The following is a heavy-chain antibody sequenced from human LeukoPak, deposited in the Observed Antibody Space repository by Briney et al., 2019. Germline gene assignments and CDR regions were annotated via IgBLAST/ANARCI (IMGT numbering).Heavy chain of an antibody. D-gene: IGHD2-2*01. J-gene: IGHJ4*02. CDR1: GYTFSGFY. V-gene: IGHV1-46*01. CDR2: IKVGGGRT. CDR3: AREPPESYHFDY. Sequence: ASVKVSCKASGYTFSGFYVHWVRQAPGQGREWMGIIKVGGGRTDYAQKFQGRVTMTRDMSTSTVYMELSNLRSEDTAVYYCAREPPESYHFDYWGQGTLVTVSS.